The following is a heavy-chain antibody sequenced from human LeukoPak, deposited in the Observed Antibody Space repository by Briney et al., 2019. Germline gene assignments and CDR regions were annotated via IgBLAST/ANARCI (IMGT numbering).Heavy chain of an antibody. D-gene: IGHD1-26*01. CDR1: GGSISSYY. Sequence: PGETLSLTCTLSGGSISSYYWSWIRQPAGKGLEWIGRIYTSGSTNYNPSLKSPLNMSVDTSKNQFSLKLSSVPAADTAVYYCARFEGAKMVDWGQGTLVTVSS. CDR2: IYTSGST. CDR3: ARFEGAKMVD. V-gene: IGHV4-4*07. J-gene: IGHJ4*02.